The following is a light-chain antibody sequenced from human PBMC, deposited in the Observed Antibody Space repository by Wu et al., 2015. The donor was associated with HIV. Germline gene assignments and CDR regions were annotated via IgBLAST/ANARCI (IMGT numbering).Light chain of an antibody. V-gene: IGKV1-27*01. J-gene: IGKJ1*01. CDR3: QKYNTAPWT. CDR1: QDIVNY. Sequence: IQLTQSPSSLSASIGDRVTITCRASQDIVNYVAWYQQTPGTAPRVLIYDASTLQTGVSSRFSGSGSGTEFTLTISSLQPEDVATYYCQKYNTAPWTFGQGTKVEMK. CDR2: DAS.